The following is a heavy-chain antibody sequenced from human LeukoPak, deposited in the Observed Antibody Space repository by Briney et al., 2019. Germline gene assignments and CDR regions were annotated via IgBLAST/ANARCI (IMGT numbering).Heavy chain of an antibody. CDR1: GFTFSSYA. V-gene: IGHV3-23*01. CDR3: AKANWVSNADAVW. Sequence: GGSLRLSCAASGFTFSSYAMSWVRQAPGKGLEWVSVISGSGGSTYYADSVKGRFTISRDNSKNTLYLQMNNLRVEDTAIYYCAKANWVSNADAVWWGQGTQVTVSS. J-gene: IGHJ4*02. D-gene: IGHD1-1*01. CDR2: ISGSGGST.